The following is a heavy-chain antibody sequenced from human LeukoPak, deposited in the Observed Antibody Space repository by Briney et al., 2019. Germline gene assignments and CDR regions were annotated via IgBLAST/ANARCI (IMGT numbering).Heavy chain of an antibody. D-gene: IGHD3-22*01. CDR3: ARESFDSSGYYTWFDP. Sequence: SETLSLTCTVSGGSISSYYWSWIRQPPGKGLEWIGYIYYSGSTNYNPSLKSRVTISVDTSNNHFSLRLSSVTAADTAVYYCARESFDSSGYYTWFDPWGQGTLVTVSS. J-gene: IGHJ5*02. CDR2: IYYSGST. CDR1: GGSISSYY. V-gene: IGHV4-59*01.